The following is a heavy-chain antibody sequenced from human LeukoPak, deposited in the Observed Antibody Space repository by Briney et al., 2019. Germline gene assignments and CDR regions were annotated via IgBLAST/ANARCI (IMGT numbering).Heavy chain of an antibody. CDR1: GFTFSSYA. D-gene: IGHD3-22*01. Sequence: GGSLRLSCAASGFTFSSYAMSWVRQAPGKGLEWVSAISGSGGSTYYADSVKGRFTISRDNSKNALYLQMNSLRAEDTAVYYCAKADSSGYALDYWGQGTLVTVSS. V-gene: IGHV3-23*01. CDR3: AKADSSGYALDY. CDR2: ISGSGGST. J-gene: IGHJ4*02.